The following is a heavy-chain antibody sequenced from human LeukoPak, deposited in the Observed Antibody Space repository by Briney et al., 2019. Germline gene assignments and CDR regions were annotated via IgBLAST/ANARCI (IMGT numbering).Heavy chain of an antibody. V-gene: IGHV4-59*01. CDR1: GGSISNYY. CDR3: ARVRNYPDAFDI. J-gene: IGHJ3*02. D-gene: IGHD5-24*01. CDR2: IYDTGST. Sequence: SETLSLTCTVSGGSISNYYWAWIRQPPGKGLEWIGYIYDTGSTKYNPSLKSRLTISLYTSRNQFSLNLSSLTAADTAIYYCARVRNYPDAFDIWGQGTMVTVSS.